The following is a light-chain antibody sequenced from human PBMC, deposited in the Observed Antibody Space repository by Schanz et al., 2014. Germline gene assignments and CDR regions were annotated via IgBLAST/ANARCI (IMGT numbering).Light chain of an antibody. J-gene: IGKJ1*01. Sequence: DIQMTQSPSTLSASVGDRVTITCRASQSISNWLAWYQQKLGKAPKVLIYDASILESGVPSRFSGSGSGTEFTLTISSLQPDDFATYYCQQYNNFWGFGQGTKVELK. CDR1: QSISNW. V-gene: IGKV1-5*01. CDR3: QQYNNFWG. CDR2: DAS.